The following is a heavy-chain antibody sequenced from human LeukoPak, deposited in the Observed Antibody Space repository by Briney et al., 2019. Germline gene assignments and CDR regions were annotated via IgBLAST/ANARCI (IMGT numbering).Heavy chain of an antibody. CDR3: ARRRVLRYFDWLLFEAFDI. J-gene: IGHJ3*02. Sequence: GASVKVSCKASGYTFTSYGISWVRQAPGQGLEWMGWISAYNGNTNYAQKLQGRVTMTTDTSTSTAYMELRSLRSDDTAVYYCARRRVLRYFDWLLFEAFDIWGQGTMVTVSS. CDR2: ISAYNGNT. D-gene: IGHD3-9*01. CDR1: GYTFTSYG. V-gene: IGHV1-18*01.